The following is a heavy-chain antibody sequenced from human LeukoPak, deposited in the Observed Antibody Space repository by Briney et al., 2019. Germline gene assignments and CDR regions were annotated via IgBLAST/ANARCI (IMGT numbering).Heavy chain of an antibody. CDR1: AASISSSSHH. V-gene: IGHV4-39*01. CDR2: VYYGRTT. D-gene: IGHD4/OR15-4a*01. CDR3: VRHDGRGGATMGAFDS. Sequence: SETLSLTCTVSAASISSSSHHWGWIRQSPGKGLEWIGRVYYGRTTYYSPSLDSRVTISLDTSANQFSLQLNSVTAADTAVYYCVRHDGRGGATMGAFDSWGQGSLVTVSP. J-gene: IGHJ5*01.